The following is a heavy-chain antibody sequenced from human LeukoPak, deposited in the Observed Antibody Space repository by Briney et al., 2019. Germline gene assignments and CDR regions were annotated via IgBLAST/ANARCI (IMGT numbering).Heavy chain of an antibody. D-gene: IGHD4-11*01. J-gene: IGHJ4*02. CDR3: ARDLDYSTGFDY. V-gene: IGHV3-21*01. Sequence: GESLRLSCATSGFTFSSSTFGSYTMNWVRQAPGKGLEWVSSISSTGTYIYYTDSVKGRFTISRDIANSLLYLQMNSLRAGDTAVYYCARDLDYSTGFDYWGQGTLVTVSS. CDR2: ISSTGTYI. CDR1: GFTFSSSTFGSYT.